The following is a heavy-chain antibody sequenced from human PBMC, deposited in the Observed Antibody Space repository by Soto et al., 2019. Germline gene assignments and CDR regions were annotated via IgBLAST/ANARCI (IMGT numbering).Heavy chain of an antibody. V-gene: IGHV4-34*01. D-gene: IGHD3-22*01. J-gene: IGHJ4*02. CDR3: AGRYYYDSSGYS. CDR1: GGSFSGYY. CDR2: INHSGST. Sequence: QVQLQQWGAGLLKPSETLSLTCVVYGGSFSGYYWSWIRQPPGKGLEWIGEINHSGSTNYNPSLKSRVTISVDTSKNQFSLKLSSVTAADTAVYYCAGRYYYDSSGYSWGQGTLVTVSS.